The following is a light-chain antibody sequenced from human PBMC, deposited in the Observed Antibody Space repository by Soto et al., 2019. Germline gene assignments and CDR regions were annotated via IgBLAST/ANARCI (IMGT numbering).Light chain of an antibody. CDR1: QGISNW. CDR3: QQADSFPRT. J-gene: IGKJ4*01. V-gene: IGKV1D-12*01. CDR2: AAS. Sequence: DIQMTQSPSSVSASVGDRVTMTCRASQGISNWLAWYQQKPGKAPNLLIYAASSLQSGVPSRFSGTASGTDFTLTISSLQPEDSATYFCQQADSFPRTFGGGTKVEIK.